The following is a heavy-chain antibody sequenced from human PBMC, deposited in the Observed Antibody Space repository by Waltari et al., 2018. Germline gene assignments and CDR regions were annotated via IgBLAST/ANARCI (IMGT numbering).Heavy chain of an antibody. D-gene: IGHD4-4*01. CDR1: GYTFTDYS. CDR2: VNPDSGGT. Sequence: VQLVQSGAEVTTPGASVKVSCTASGYTFTDYSIHWVRQAPGQGLEWMGWVNPDSGGTNYAQKFQGRVTMTRDTSISTAYMELNNLGSDDTALYYCARRPVDYRNPRFDYWGQGTLVTVGS. J-gene: IGHJ4*02. CDR3: ARRPVDYRNPRFDY. V-gene: IGHV1-2*02.